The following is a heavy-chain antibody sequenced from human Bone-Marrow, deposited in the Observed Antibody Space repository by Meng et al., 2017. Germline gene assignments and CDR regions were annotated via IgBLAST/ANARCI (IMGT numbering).Heavy chain of an antibody. J-gene: IGHJ4*02. CDR3: ARVAYRWGGDCSYFDY. CDR1: GGSSSLYD. CDR2: INHSGST. V-gene: IGHV4-34*01. Sequence: QVQVQQWGAGLLKPSETLSLTCAFYGGSSSLYDWCWIRQPPGKGLEWIGEINHSGSTNYNPSLKSRVTISVDTSKNQFSLKLSSVTAADTAVYYCARVAYRWGGDCSYFDYWGQGTLVTVSS. D-gene: IGHD2-21*02.